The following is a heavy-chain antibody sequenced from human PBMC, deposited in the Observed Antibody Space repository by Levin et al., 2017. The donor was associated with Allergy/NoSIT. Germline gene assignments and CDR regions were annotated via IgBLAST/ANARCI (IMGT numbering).Heavy chain of an antibody. Sequence: GASVKVSCKVSGYTLTELSMHWVRQAPGKGLEWMGGFDPEDGETIYAQKFQGRVTMTEDTSTDTAYMELSSLRSEDTAVYYCATATHLPYSSSRWFDPWGQGTLVTVSS. V-gene: IGHV1-24*01. CDR2: FDPEDGET. D-gene: IGHD6-6*01. CDR3: ATATHLPYSSSRWFDP. CDR1: GYTLTELS. J-gene: IGHJ5*02.